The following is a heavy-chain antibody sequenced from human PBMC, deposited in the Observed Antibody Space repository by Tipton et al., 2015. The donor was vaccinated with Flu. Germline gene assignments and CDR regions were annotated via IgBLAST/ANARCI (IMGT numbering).Heavy chain of an antibody. CDR1: GFTVSSNY. V-gene: IGHV3-66*01. CDR2: IYSGGST. D-gene: IGHD3-22*01. CDR3: ARDRSSGYYYDSSGYYFNYYYGMDA. Sequence: SLRLSCAASGFTVSSNYMSWVRQAPGKGLEWVSVIYSGGSTYYADSVKGRFTISRDNSKNTLYLQMNSLRAEDTAVYYCARDRSSGYYYDSSGYYFNYYYGMDAWGQGTTVTVSS. J-gene: IGHJ6*02.